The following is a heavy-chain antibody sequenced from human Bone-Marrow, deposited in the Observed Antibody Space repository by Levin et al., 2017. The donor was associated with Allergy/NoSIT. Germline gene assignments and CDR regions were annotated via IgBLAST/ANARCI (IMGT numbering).Heavy chain of an antibody. Sequence: SETLSLTCTVSGGSISSGGYYWSWIRQHPGKGLEWIGYIYYSGSTYYNPSLKSRVTISVDTSKNQFSLKLSSVTAADTAVYYCARGPLGQLRSYYYGMDVWGQGTTVTVSS. CDR1: GGSISSGGYY. D-gene: IGHD5-12*01. J-gene: IGHJ6*02. CDR3: ARGPLGQLRSYYYGMDV. CDR2: IYYSGST. V-gene: IGHV4-31*03.